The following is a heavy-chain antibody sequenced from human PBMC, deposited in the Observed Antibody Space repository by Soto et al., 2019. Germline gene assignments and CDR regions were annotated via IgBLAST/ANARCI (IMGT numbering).Heavy chain of an antibody. CDR1: GFSLSTSGVG. D-gene: IGHD3-10*01. CDR2: IYWDDAK. J-gene: IGHJ4*02. Sequence: QITLKESGPTLVKPTQTLTLTCTFSGFSLSTSGVGVGWIRQPPGKALEWLAIIYWDDAKRYSPSLKTRLTAXRXTXXNQVVPTTTNVAPVDTATSYCAHGAYSDSGNQFDYWGQGTLVRVSS. CDR3: AHGAYSDSGNQFDY. V-gene: IGHV2-5*02.